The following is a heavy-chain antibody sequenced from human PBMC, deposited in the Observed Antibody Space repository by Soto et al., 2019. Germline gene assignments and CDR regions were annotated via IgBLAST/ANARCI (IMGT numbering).Heavy chain of an antibody. Sequence: GGSLRLSCAASGFTFSSYAMSWVRQAPGKGLEWVSAISGSGGSTYYADSVKGRFTISRDNSKNTLYLEMNSLRAEDTAVYYCAKAYAVPAAMIRDGNVRGYYYYMDVWGKGTTVTVSS. CDR1: GFTFSSYA. V-gene: IGHV3-23*01. CDR2: ISGSGGST. CDR3: AKAYAVPAAMIRDGNVRGYYYYMDV. D-gene: IGHD2-2*01. J-gene: IGHJ6*03.